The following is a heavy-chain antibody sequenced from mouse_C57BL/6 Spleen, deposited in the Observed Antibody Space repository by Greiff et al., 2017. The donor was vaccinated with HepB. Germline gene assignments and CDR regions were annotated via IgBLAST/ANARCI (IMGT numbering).Heavy chain of an antibody. J-gene: IGHJ3*01. CDR1: GYTFTSYT. D-gene: IGHD2-13*01. CDR3: AILYSDYERFDY. CDR2: INPSSGYT. V-gene: IGHV1-4*01. Sequence: VQLQQSGAELARPGASVKMSCKASGYTFTSYTMHWVKQRPGQGLEWIGYINPSSGYTKYNQKFKDKATLTADKSSSTAYMQLSSLTSEDSAVYYCAILYSDYERFDYWGQGTLVTVSA.